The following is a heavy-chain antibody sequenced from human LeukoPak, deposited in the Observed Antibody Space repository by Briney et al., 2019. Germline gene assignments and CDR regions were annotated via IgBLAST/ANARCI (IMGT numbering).Heavy chain of an antibody. CDR2: INPSGGST. CDR1: GYTFTSYY. V-gene: IGHV1-46*01. CDR3: ARGGPGYSSSWYPVAFDI. Sequence: ASVKVSCKASGYTFTSYYMHWVRQAPGQGLEWMGIINPSGGSTSYAQKFQGRVTMTRDTSTSTVYMELSSLRSEDTAVYYCARGGPGYSSSWYPVAFDIWGQGTMVTVSS. J-gene: IGHJ3*02. D-gene: IGHD6-13*01.